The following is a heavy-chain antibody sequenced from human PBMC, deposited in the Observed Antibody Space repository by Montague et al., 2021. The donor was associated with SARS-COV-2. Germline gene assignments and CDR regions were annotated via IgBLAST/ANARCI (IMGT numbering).Heavy chain of an antibody. CDR3: VRVSWYYYGSGAFDY. D-gene: IGHD3-10*01. Sequence: SETLSLTCTVSGRSIISTSSYWGWIRQPPGGGLEWIGSISHRENTFYNPSLKSPVTISVDTSKNRFSLKMISVTAADTGIYYCVRVSWYYYGSGAFDYWGQGTLVTVSA. J-gene: IGHJ4*02. CDR2: ISHRENT. CDR1: GRSIISTSSY. V-gene: IGHV4-39*07.